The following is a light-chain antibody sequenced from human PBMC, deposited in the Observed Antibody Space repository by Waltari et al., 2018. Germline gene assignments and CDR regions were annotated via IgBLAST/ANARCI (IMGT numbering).Light chain of an antibody. J-gene: IGLJ1*01. CDR2: EVS. V-gene: IGLV2-18*01. CDR3: SLYTSSRRV. CDR1: RSDVGSYNR. Sequence: QSALTQPPSVSGSPGQSVTISCTGTRSDVGSYNRVSWYQKPPGTAPKLMIYEVSNRPSGVPDRFSGSKSGNTASLTISGLQAEDEADYYCSLYTSSRRVFGTGTKVTVL.